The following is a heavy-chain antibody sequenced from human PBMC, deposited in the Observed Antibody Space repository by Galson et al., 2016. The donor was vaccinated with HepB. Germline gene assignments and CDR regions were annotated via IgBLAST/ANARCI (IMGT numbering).Heavy chain of an antibody. D-gene: IGHD3-16*02. Sequence: SETLSLTCSVSGGSISSYYWSWIRQPPGKGLEWIGYIYYSESTNYNPSLKSRVTISVDTSKNQFSLKLSSVTAADTAVYYCARGAITLGGVIVDYWGQGTLVTVSS. CDR2: IYYSEST. V-gene: IGHV4-59*01. CDR1: GGSISSYY. CDR3: ARGAITLGGVIVDY. J-gene: IGHJ4*02.